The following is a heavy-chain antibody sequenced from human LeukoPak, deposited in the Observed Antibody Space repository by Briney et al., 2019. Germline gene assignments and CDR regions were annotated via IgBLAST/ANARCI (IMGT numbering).Heavy chain of an antibody. CDR2: ISYDGSNK. J-gene: IGHJ3*02. D-gene: IGHD6-13*01. V-gene: IGHV3-30*18. CDR3: AKGYSSSWYAGAFDI. Sequence: PGRSLRLSCAASGFTFSSYGMHWVRQAPGKGLEWVAVISYDGSNKYYADSVKGRFTISRDNSKNTLYLQMNSLRAEDTAVYYCAKGYSSSWYAGAFDIWGQGTMVTISS. CDR1: GFTFSSYG.